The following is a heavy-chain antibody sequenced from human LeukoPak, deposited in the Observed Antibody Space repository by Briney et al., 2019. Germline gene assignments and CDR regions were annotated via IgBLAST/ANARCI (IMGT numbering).Heavy chain of an antibody. CDR2: ISYDGSNR. J-gene: IGHJ4*02. D-gene: IGHD3-10*01. V-gene: IGHV3-30*18. CDR3: AKPRGGYYFDY. Sequence: PGGSLRLSCAASGFNFSSYGMHWVRQAPGKGLEWVAVISYDGSNRYYADSVKGRFTISRDNSKNSLYLQMNSLRAEDTAVYYCAKPRGGYYFDYWGQGTLVTVSS. CDR1: GFNFSSYG.